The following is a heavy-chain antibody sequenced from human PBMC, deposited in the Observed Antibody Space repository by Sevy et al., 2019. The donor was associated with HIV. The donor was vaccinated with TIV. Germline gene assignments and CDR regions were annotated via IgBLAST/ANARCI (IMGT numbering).Heavy chain of an antibody. J-gene: IGHJ4*02. D-gene: IGHD3-10*01. CDR3: ASGSNHKNFDY. V-gene: IGHV3-53*01. Sequence: GGSLRLSCAASGFSVSSNYMSWVRQAPGKGLEWVSVIYTGGSAYSADSVKGRFTISRVNSKNTLYLQMNSLRDDDTAVYYCASGSNHKNFDYWGQGTLVTVSS. CDR1: GFSVSSNY. CDR2: IYTGGSA.